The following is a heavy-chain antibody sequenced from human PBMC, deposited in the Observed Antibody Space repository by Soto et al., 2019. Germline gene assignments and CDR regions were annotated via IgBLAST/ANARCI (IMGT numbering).Heavy chain of an antibody. Sequence: SETLSLTCALYGGSFDCYYWSWIRQSPGKGLEWIGEIHHSGSTKYNPSLKSRVSLSVDTSTKQFSLKMTSMTAADRGVYYCARGVDSWSGYLFWGQGTPVTAPQ. V-gene: IGHV4-34*01. J-gene: IGHJ4*02. CDR1: GGSFDCYY. CDR3: ARGVDSWSGYLF. CDR2: IHHSGST. D-gene: IGHD3-3*01.